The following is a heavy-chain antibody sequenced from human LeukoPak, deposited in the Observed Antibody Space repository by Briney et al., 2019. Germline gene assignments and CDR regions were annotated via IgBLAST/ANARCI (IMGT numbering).Heavy chain of an antibody. Sequence: GGSLRLSCAASGFTLSRSWMAWVRQAPGKGLEWVANIKEDGSEKYYVDSVKGRFTISRDNAKNSLYLQMNSLRAEDTAVYYCVRDVEWAFDLWGRGTLVTVSS. V-gene: IGHV3-7*03. CDR3: VRDVEWAFDL. D-gene: IGHD1-1*01. CDR1: GFTLSRSW. CDR2: IKEDGSEK. J-gene: IGHJ2*01.